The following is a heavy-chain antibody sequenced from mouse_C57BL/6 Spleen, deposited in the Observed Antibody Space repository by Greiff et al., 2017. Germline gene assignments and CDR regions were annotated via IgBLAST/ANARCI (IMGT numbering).Heavy chain of an antibody. V-gene: IGHV1-80*01. CDR3: SSSDGTYDDYFDY. D-gene: IGHD2-12*01. CDR2: IYPGDGDT. Sequence: VQLQQSGAELVKPGASVKISCKASGYAFSSYWMNWVKQRPGKGLEWMGQIYPGDGDTNYNGKFKGKATLTADKSSSTAYMQLSSLTSEDSAVYFCSSSDGTYDDYFDYWGQGTTLTVSS. CDR1: GYAFSSYW. J-gene: IGHJ2*01.